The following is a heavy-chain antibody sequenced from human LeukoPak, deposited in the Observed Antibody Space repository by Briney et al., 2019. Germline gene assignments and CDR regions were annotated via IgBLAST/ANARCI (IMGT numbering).Heavy chain of an antibody. Sequence: KSSETLSLTCTVSGGSISGNYWSWIRQPPEKGLEWIGYIYYTGSTNYNPSLKSRVTISVDTSKNQFSLKLSSVTAADTAVYYCARGGDGCKAFDYWGQGTLVTVSS. D-gene: IGHD5-24*01. CDR1: GGSISGNY. V-gene: IGHV4-59*01. J-gene: IGHJ4*02. CDR2: IYYTGST. CDR3: ARGGDGCKAFDY.